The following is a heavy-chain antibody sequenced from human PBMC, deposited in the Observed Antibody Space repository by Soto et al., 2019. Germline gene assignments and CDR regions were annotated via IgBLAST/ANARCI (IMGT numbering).Heavy chain of an antibody. CDR1: GYTFTSYG. CDR3: ATAYYDSRGFQDR. CDR2: ISAYNGNT. Sequence: ASVKVSCKASGYTFTSYGISWVRQAPGQGLEWMGWISAYNGNTNYAQKLQGRVTMTTDNSEKTLYLQMNSLRAEDTATYFCATAYYDSRGFQDRWGQGTLVTV. D-gene: IGHD3-22*01. J-gene: IGHJ5*02. V-gene: IGHV1-18*01.